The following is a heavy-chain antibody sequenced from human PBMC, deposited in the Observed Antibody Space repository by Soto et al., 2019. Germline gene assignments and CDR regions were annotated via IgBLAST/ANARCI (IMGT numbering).Heavy chain of an antibody. D-gene: IGHD3-16*01. CDR3: ARVSLELAYRTPDPYYYGMDV. Sequence: ASVKVSCKASGYTFTSYYMHWVRQAPGQGLEWMGIINPSSGSTSYAQKFQGRVTMTRDTSTSTVYMELSSLRSEDTAVYYCARVSLELAYRTPDPYYYGMDVWGQGTTVTVSS. J-gene: IGHJ6*02. CDR1: GYTFTSYY. CDR2: INPSSGST. V-gene: IGHV1-46*01.